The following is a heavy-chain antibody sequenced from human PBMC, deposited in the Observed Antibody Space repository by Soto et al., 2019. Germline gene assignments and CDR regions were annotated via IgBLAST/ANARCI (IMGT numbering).Heavy chain of an antibody. D-gene: IGHD1-26*01. J-gene: IGHJ4*02. CDR2: IYDDGTA. CDR1: GGSISSGGYH. Sequence: QVQLQVSGPGLVKPSQTLSVTCTVSGGSISSGGYHWSWIRQHPGKGLEWIGYIYDDGTAYYNASLKSRATISIDTSKNQFSLMLTSVTAADTAVYYCARDHNGNYFGMNYSHYWGQGTLVTVSS. CDR3: ARDHNGNYFGMNYSHY. V-gene: IGHV4-31*03.